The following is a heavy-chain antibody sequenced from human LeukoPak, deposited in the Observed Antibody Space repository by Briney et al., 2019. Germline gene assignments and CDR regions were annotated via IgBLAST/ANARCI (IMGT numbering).Heavy chain of an antibody. V-gene: IGHV1-46*01. CDR1: GYTFTSYY. D-gene: IGHD2-21*01. Sequence: ASVKVSCKASGYTFTSYYMHWVRQAPGQGLEWMGIINPDGGGTTSAQKFQGRVAMTRDTSTSTFYMEVSSLRSEGTAVYYCARETVVVVDANYFDYWGQGTLVTVSS. CDR3: ARETVVVVDANYFDY. J-gene: IGHJ4*02. CDR2: INPDGGGT.